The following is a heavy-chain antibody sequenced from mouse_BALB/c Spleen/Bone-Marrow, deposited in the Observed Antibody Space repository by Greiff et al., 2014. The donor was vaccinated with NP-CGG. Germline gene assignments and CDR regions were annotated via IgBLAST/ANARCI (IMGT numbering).Heavy chain of an antibody. CDR3: ARKYGDY. CDR2: IYPGDGDT. D-gene: IGHD2-10*02. J-gene: IGHJ2*01. CDR1: GYVFSSYW. Sequence: QVQLQQPGAELVRPGSSVKISCKASGYVFSSYWMNWVKQRPGQGLEWIGQIYPGDGDTNYNGKLKGKATLTADKSSSTAYMQLSSLTSEDSAVYFCARKYGDYWGQGTTLTVSS. V-gene: IGHV1-80*01.